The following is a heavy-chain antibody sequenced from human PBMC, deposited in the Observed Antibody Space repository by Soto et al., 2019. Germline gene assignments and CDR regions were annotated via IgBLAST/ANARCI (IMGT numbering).Heavy chain of an antibody. J-gene: IGHJ3*02. CDR3: ARPTDYGGNSDAFDI. Sequence: GESLKISCKGSGYSFTSYWIGWVRQMPGKGLEWMGIIYPGDSDTRYSPSFQGQVTISADKSISTAYLQWSGLKASDTAMYYCARPTDYGGNSDAFDIWGQGTMVTVS. D-gene: IGHD4-17*01. V-gene: IGHV5-51*01. CDR2: IYPGDSDT. CDR1: GYSFTSYW.